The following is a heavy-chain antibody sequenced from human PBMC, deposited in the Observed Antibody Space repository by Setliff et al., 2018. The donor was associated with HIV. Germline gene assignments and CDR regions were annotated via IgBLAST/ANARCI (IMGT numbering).Heavy chain of an antibody. CDR3: ARDGDSGTLYDAFDI. D-gene: IGHD1-26*01. CDR2: IYHSGST. CDR1: GGSISSSSYY. V-gene: IGHV4-39*07. J-gene: IGHJ3*02. Sequence: PSETLSLTCTVSGGSISSSSYYWGWIHQPPGKGLEWIGNIYHSGSTYYNPSLKSRVTISVDTSTDQFSLKVSSVTAADTAVYYCARDGDSGTLYDAFDIWGQGTMVTVSS.